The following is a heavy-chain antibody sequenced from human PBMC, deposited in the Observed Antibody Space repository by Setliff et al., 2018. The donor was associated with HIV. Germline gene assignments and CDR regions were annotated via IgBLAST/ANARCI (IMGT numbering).Heavy chain of an antibody. Sequence: GGSLRLSCAASGFTVSSNYMNWVRQAPGKGLEWISYIGGHGSIKHYADSVKGRFTISRDNAKNSVYLQMHSLRVEDTAVYYCAAVPWGHSSLIIDHWGQGTPVTVSS. V-gene: IGHV3-48*03. CDR2: IGGHGSIK. D-gene: IGHD3-16*01. CDR3: AAVPWGHSSLIIDH. CDR1: GFTVSSNY. J-gene: IGHJ4*02.